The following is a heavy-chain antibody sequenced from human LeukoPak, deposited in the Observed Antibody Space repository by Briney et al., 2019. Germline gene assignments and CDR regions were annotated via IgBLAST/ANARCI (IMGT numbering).Heavy chain of an antibody. CDR1: GYTFTRYY. CDR2: INLNSGGT. V-gene: IGHV1-2*02. CDR3: ARGEGYYDSSGFIDY. J-gene: IGHJ4*02. D-gene: IGHD3-22*01. Sequence: ASVTVSCKAPGYTFTRYYLHWVRQAPGQGLAGMGWINLNSGGTNYAQHLQGRVTMTRGTSTSTAYRELSRLRSDGTSVYYCARGEGYYDSSGFIDYWGQGTLVSVSS.